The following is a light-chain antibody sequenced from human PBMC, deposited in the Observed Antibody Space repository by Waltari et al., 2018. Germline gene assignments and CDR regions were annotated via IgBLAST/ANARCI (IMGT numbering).Light chain of an antibody. CDR3: SSYAGGNILVV. J-gene: IGLJ2*01. V-gene: IGLV2-8*01. Sequence: QSALTQPPSASGSPGQPVTISCTGTGSDVGVHNSVSWYQQHPGKAPRLIIYGVTLRPSGVPDRFSASKSGNTASLTVSGLQAEDEADYYCSSYAGGNILVVFGGGTRLTVL. CDR2: GVT. CDR1: GSDVGVHNS.